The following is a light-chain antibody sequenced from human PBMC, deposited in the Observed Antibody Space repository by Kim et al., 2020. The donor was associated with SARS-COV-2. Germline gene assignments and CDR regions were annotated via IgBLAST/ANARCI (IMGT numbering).Light chain of an antibody. J-gene: IGKJ1*01. V-gene: IGKV1-27*01. CDR3: QQYDSAPWT. Sequence: DIQMTQSPSSLSASVGAGLTITCRASQAISTYLAWYQQKPGMVTKVLIYGASALRSGVPSRFSGSGSGTDFTLTISSLQPEDVATYYCQQYDSAPWTFGRGTKVDIK. CDR1: QAISTY. CDR2: GAS.